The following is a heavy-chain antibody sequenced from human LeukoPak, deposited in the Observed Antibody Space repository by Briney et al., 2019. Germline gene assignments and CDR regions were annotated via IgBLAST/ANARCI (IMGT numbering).Heavy chain of an antibody. CDR1: GFTFSSNS. CDR3: AREAPYCSSTSCYAVNSFDY. D-gene: IGHD2-2*01. J-gene: IGHJ4*02. CDR2: ISSSRSTI. V-gene: IGHV3-48*01. Sequence: GGSLRLSCAASGFTFSSNSMNWVRQAPGKGLEWVSDISSSRSTIYYADSVKGRFTISRDNAKNSLYLQMNSLRAEDTAVYYCAREAPYCSSTSCYAVNSFDYWGQGTLVTVSS.